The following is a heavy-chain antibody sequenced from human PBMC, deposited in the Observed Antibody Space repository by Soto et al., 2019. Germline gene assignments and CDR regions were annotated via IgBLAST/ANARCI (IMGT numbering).Heavy chain of an antibody. CDR1: GFTFSSYW. D-gene: IGHD3-22*01. V-gene: IGHV3-74*03. J-gene: IGHJ4*02. CDR2: INSDGSST. CDR3: ARRYYYDTSGYHLDY. Sequence: PGGSLRLSCAASGFTFSSYWMHWVRQALGKGLVWVSRINSDGSSTTYADSVKGRFTVSRDNAKNTLYLQMNSLRAEDTAVYYWARRYYYDTSGYHLDYWGQGTLVTVSS.